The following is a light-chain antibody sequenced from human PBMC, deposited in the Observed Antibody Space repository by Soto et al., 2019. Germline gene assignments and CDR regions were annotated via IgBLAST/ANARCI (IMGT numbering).Light chain of an antibody. CDR1: QSFSSSY. J-gene: IGKJ2*01. CDR2: GAS. V-gene: IGKV3-20*01. CDR3: QQYGSSYT. Sequence: EIVLTQSPGTLSLSPGERATLSCRASQSFSSSYLAWYQQKPGQGPRLLIYGASSRATGIPDRFSASGSCTDFTLTISRLEPEDFAVYYCQQYGSSYTFGQGTKLEI.